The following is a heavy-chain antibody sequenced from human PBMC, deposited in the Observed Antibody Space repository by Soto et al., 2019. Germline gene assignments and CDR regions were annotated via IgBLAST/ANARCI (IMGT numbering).Heavy chain of an antibody. D-gene: IGHD5-18*01. Sequence: PGGSLRLSCAASGFTFSGSSMHWVRQASGKGLEWVGRIRSKANSYATAYAASVKGRFTISRDDSKNTAYLQMNSLKTENTAVYYCTRGGREIGGYSYGNGPDYWGQGTLVTVSS. CDR1: GFTFSGSS. CDR3: TRGGREIGGYSYGNGPDY. CDR2: IRSKANSYAT. J-gene: IGHJ4*02. V-gene: IGHV3-73*01.